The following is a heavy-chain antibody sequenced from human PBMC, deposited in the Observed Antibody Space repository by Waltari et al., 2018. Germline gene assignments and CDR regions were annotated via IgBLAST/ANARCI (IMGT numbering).Heavy chain of an antibody. D-gene: IGHD1-1*01. Sequence: QVQLVASGGGVVQPGRSLRLSCAASGFTFSSYGMHWVRQAPGKGLEWVAVIWYDGSNKYYADSVKGRFTISRDNSKNTLYLQMNSLRAEDTAVYYCASGLGYMDYWGQGTLVTVSS. CDR3: ASGLGYMDY. CDR2: IWYDGSNK. CDR1: GFTFSSYG. V-gene: IGHV3-33*01. J-gene: IGHJ4*02.